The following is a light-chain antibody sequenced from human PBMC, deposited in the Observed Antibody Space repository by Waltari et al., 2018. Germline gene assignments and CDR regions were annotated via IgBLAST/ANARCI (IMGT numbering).Light chain of an antibody. V-gene: IGLV4-69*02. CDR2: VNSDGSH. J-gene: IGLJ3*02. Sequence: QLALTQSPSASASLGASVKLTCTLNSGHSSNVVAWLQQQPEKGPRYLMKVNSDGSHSKGDDMPDRFSGSGSGAGRYLTISSLQSEDEADYYCQTGGHGTWVFGGGTKLTVL. CDR3: QTGGHGTWV. CDR1: SGHSSNV.